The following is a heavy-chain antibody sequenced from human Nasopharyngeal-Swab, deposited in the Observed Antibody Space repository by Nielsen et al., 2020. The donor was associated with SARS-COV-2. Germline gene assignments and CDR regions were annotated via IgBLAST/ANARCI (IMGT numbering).Heavy chain of an antibody. Sequence: ASVKVSCKASGYSFTSYYMHWVRQAPGQGLEWMGIINPTGGSTTYAQKFQGRVTMTRDTSTSTVYMELSSLRSEDTAVYYCAKTIAVAGVFDYRDQGTLVTVSS. J-gene: IGHJ4*02. D-gene: IGHD6-19*01. V-gene: IGHV1-46*01. CDR1: GYSFTSYY. CDR2: INPTGGST. CDR3: AKTIAVAGVFDY.